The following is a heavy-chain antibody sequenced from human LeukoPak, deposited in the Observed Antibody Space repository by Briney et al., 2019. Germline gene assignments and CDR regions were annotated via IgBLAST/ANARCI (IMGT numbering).Heavy chain of an antibody. J-gene: IGHJ4*02. V-gene: IGHV3-23*01. D-gene: IGHD6-19*01. Sequence: PGGSLRLSCAASGFTFSSYAMSWVRQAPGKGLEWVSAISGSGGSTYYADSVKGRFTISRDNSKNTLYLQMNSLRAEDTAIYYCATDRVAGRRPLLELGYWGQGALVTVSS. CDR2: ISGSGGST. CDR3: ATDRVAGRRPLLELGY. CDR1: GFTFSSYA.